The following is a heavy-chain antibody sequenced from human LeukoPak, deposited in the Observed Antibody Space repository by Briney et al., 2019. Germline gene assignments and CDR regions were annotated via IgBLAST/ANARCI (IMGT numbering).Heavy chain of an antibody. CDR1: GYTLTELS. CDR3: ARDTPDAYGHLFYGMDV. D-gene: IGHD3-10*01. CDR2: FDPEDGET. V-gene: IGHV1-24*01. J-gene: IGHJ6*02. Sequence: ASVKVSCKVSGYTLTELSMHWVRQAPGKGLEWMGGFDPEDGETIYAQKFQGRVTMTEDTSTDTAYMELSSLRSEDTAVYYCARDTPDAYGHLFYGMDVWGQGTTVTVSS.